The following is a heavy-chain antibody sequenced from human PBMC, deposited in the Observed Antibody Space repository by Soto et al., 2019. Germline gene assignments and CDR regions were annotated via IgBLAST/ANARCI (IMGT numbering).Heavy chain of an antibody. V-gene: IGHV3-33*01. J-gene: IGHJ4*02. CDR2: IWYDGTNK. D-gene: IGHD6-19*01. CDR1: GFTFSTYG. Sequence: GGSLRLSCAASGFTFSTYGLHWVRQAPGKGLEWLAIIWYDGTNKFYADSVKGRFTVSRDNYKNTLYLQMNGLRAEDTAVYYCATDGPRIAVAGTYPDHWGQGTLVTVSS. CDR3: ATDGPRIAVAGTYPDH.